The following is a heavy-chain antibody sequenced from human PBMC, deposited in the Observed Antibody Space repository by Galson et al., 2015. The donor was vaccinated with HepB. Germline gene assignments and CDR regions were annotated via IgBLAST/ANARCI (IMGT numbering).Heavy chain of an antibody. CDR2: INLYNGKT. D-gene: IGHD3-10*01. Sequence: SAKVSCKASGYTFTSYGLSWLRQAPGQGPEWMGWINLYNGKTNCAPQLQGRVNMTTDTSTSTAYLELRSLRSDDTAVYYCARDIWFAEMDEYYHYGVDVWGQGTTVTVSS. CDR1: GYTFTSYG. CDR3: ARDIWFAEMDEYYHYGVDV. J-gene: IGHJ6*02. V-gene: IGHV1-18*01.